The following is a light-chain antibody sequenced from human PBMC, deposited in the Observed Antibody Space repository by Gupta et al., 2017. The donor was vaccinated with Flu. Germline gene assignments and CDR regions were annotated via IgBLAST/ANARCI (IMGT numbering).Light chain of an antibody. Sequence: IQMTQSPSSLSASVGDRVTITCRASQSISSYLNWYQQKPGKAPKLLIYAASSLQSGVPSRFSGSGSGTDFTLTISSLQPEDFATYHCQQSYRTPPTFGQGTKVEIK. V-gene: IGKV1-39*01. CDR1: QSISSY. J-gene: IGKJ1*01. CDR3: QQSYRTPPT. CDR2: AAS.